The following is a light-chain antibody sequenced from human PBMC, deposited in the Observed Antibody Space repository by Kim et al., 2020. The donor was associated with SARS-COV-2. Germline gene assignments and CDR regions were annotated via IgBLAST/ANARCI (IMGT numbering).Light chain of an antibody. J-gene: IGKJ1*01. V-gene: IGKV1-27*01. CDR2: AAS. CDR1: QGISNF. CDR3: QKYNSAIRT. Sequence: ASVGDRVTITCRESQGISNFLAWYQQRPGKVPKLLIYAASTLQSGVPSRFSGSGSGTDFTLTISSLQPEDVATYCCQKYNSAIRTFGQGTKVDIK.